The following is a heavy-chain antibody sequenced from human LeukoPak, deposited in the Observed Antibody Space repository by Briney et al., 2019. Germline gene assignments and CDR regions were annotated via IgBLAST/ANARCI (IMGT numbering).Heavy chain of an antibody. CDR1: GFTFSSYW. V-gene: IGHV3-74*01. D-gene: IGHD1-26*01. Sequence: GGSLRLSCAASGFTFSSYWMHWVRQAPGKGLVWVSRINSDGSSTSYADSVKGRFTISRDNAKNTLYLQMNSLRAEDTAVYCCARDLLGNSGSYLRHPNGPPFDYWGQGTLVTVSS. CDR2: INSDGSST. CDR3: ARDLLGNSGSYLRHPNGPPFDY. J-gene: IGHJ4*02.